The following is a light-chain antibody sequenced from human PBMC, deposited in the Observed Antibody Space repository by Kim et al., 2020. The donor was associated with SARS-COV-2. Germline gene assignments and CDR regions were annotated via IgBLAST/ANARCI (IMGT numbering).Light chain of an antibody. CDR1: SLRSYY. CDR3: NSRDSSGNHVV. V-gene: IGLV3-19*01. Sequence: ALGPTVRIKCQGDSLRSYYARWYQQKPGQAPVLVIYGKNNRPSGIPDRFSGSSSGNTASLTITGAQAEDEADYYCNSRDSSGNHVVFGGGTQLTVL. CDR2: GKN. J-gene: IGLJ2*01.